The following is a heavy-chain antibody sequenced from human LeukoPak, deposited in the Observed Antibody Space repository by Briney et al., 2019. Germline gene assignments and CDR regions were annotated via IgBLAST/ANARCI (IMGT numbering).Heavy chain of an antibody. CDR1: GFTFSSYA. Sequence: PGGSLRLSCAASGFTFSSYAMSWVPQAPGKGLEWVSAISGSVGSTYYADSVKGRFTISRDNSKNTLYLQMNSLRAEDTAVYYCAHVAGWAAAGTYYFDYWGQGTLVTVSS. D-gene: IGHD6-13*01. CDR2: ISGSVGST. J-gene: IGHJ4*02. CDR3: AHVAGWAAAGTYYFDY. V-gene: IGHV3-23*01.